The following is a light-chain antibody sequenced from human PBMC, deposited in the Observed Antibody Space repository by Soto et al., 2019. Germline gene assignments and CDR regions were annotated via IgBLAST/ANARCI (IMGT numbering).Light chain of an antibody. V-gene: IGLV2-11*01. CDR2: DLY. CDR1: SIGVFNY. Sequence: QSVLTQPRSVSGSPGQSVTITRTGSSIGVFNYVSWYQQPPGKAPRGMTHDLYKRPSAVPDRFSGSKSGNTAFLAITVVQADDEADYSCCSHAGMYTYVFGGGTKVTVL. CDR3: CSHAGMYTYV. J-gene: IGLJ1*01.